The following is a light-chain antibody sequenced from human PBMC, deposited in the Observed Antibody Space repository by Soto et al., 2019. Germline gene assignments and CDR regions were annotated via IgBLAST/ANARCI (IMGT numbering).Light chain of an antibody. V-gene: IGLV2-23*01. CDR1: SSDVGSGNF. J-gene: IGLJ1*01. CDR2: EDF. Sequence: QSALTQPASVSGSPGQSITISCTGTSSDVGSGNFVSWYQHYPGKAPQLIIYEDFKRPSGVSSRFSGSKSGNTASLTISGRQAEDEAEYYCCSHAGRDTYVFGTGTKVTVL. CDR3: CSHAGRDTYV.